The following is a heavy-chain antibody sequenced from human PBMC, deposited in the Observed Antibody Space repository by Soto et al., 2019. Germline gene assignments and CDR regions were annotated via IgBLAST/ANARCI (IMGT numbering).Heavy chain of an antibody. V-gene: IGHV3-23*01. CDR3: AKDKDYDILTGLDHFDY. D-gene: IGHD3-9*01. CDR1: GFTFSSYA. CDR2: ISGSGGST. J-gene: IGHJ4*02. Sequence: EVQLLESGGGLVQPGGSLRLSCAASGFTFSSYAMSWVRQAPGKGLEWVSAISGSGGSTYYADSVKGRFTISRDNSKNTLYLQMNSLRAEDTAVYYCAKDKDYDILTGLDHFDYWGQGTLVTVSS.